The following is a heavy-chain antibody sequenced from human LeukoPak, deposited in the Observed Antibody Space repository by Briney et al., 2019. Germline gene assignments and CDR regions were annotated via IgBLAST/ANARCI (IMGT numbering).Heavy chain of an antibody. Sequence: PSETLSLTCTVSGGSISISSYYWGRSRQPPGKGLEWIGAIYHSGSTDYNPPLKSRVTISVDTSKNQISLTLTTVTAADTAMYYCATRYCNSAGCPTYYYFYLDVWGKGTTVIVSS. CDR1: GGSISISSYY. V-gene: IGHV4-39*07. D-gene: IGHD2/OR15-2a*01. CDR3: ATRYCNSAGCPTYYYFYLDV. CDR2: IYHSGST. J-gene: IGHJ6*03.